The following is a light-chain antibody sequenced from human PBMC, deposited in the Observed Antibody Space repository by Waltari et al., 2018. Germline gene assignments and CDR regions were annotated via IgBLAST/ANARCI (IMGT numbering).Light chain of an antibody. CDR2: RVS. V-gene: IGKV1D-16*01. Sequence: DIQVTQSPSSLSASVGDTVTITCQASEGITSWLAWYQQIPGRAPKSLIYRVSTLESGVPSRFRGSGSGTEFTLTITSLHPEDFATYYCQQYHSPPYSFGQGTKVEIK. CDR1: EGITSW. J-gene: IGKJ2*03. CDR3: QQYHSPPYS.